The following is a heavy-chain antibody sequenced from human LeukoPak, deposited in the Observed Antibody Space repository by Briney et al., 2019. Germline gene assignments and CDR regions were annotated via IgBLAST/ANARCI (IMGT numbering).Heavy chain of an antibody. CDR3: ARSVDYFDNTVPHMMFDY. V-gene: IGHV4-59*11. J-gene: IGHJ4*02. Sequence: SETLSLTCNVSGDSITSHYWNWVRQPPGKGLEWMGYIYYTGITKYNPSLKSRVSMSVDTSKNQVFLRVNSVTAADTAVYHCARSVDYFDNTVPHMMFDYWGQGSQVPVSS. CDR2: IYYTGIT. CDR1: GDSITSHY. D-gene: IGHD3-22*01.